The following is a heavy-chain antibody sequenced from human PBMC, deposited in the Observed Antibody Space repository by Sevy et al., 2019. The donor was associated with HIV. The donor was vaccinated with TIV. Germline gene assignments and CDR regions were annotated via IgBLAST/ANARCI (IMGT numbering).Heavy chain of an antibody. J-gene: IGHJ4*02. CDR3: AITREYYSDTSGYFDY. D-gene: IGHD3-22*01. Sequence: ASVKVSCRISRYSLNKFSMHWGRQAPGKGLEWMGSFDPEDGERIYAQKFQGRFSMTEDTSTDTAYMELSSLRPDDTAVYYCAITREYYSDTSGYFDYWGQGTLVTVSS. CDR1: RYSLNKFS. V-gene: IGHV1-24*01. CDR2: FDPEDGER.